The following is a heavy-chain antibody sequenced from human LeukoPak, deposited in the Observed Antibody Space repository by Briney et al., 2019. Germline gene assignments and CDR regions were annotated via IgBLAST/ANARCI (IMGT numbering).Heavy chain of an antibody. V-gene: IGHV4-59*08. CDR3: ARLLNYDILTGYGNYGMDV. J-gene: IGHJ6*02. CDR1: GGSISSYY. Sequence: PSETLSLTCTVSGGSISSYYWSWIRQPPGKGLEWIGYIYYSGSTNYNPSLKSRVTISVDTSKNQFSLKLSSVTAADTAVYYCARLLNYDILTGYGNYGMDVWGQGTTVTVSS. CDR2: IYYSGST. D-gene: IGHD3-9*01.